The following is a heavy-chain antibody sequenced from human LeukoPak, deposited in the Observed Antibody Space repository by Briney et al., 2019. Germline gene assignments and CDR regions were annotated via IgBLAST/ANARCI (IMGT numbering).Heavy chain of an antibody. CDR3: ARDRDYSKTERGFDY. CDR2: INPNSGET. Sequence: VPTLNVSCKTSGYTFTDYYIHWARQAPGQGLEWMGWINPNSGETNSAQKFQGRVTMTGDTSISTAYMERRRVTSDHTGVYYCARDRDYSKTERGFDYWGQGTLVTVSS. CDR1: GYTFTDYY. D-gene: IGHD4-11*01. V-gene: IGHV1-2*02. J-gene: IGHJ4*02.